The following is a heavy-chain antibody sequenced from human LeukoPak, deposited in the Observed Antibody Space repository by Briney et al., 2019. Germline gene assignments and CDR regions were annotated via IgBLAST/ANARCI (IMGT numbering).Heavy chain of an antibody. D-gene: IGHD3-10*01. Sequence: SETLSLTCTVSGGSISSDYWSWIRQSPGKGLEWIANIYYSGSTNYNPSLKSRVTISIDTSKNQFSLKLNSVTAADTAVYYCAKIGRGEAFDIWGQGTMVTVSS. J-gene: IGHJ3*02. V-gene: IGHV4-59*01. CDR1: GGSISSDY. CDR2: IYYSGST. CDR3: AKIGRGEAFDI.